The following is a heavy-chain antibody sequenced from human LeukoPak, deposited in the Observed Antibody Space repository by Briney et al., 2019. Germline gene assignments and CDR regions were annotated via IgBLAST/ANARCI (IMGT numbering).Heavy chain of an antibody. CDR2: INPNSDGT. J-gene: IGHJ4*02. D-gene: IGHD2-2*01. Sequence: ASVKVSCKASGYTFTSYGIIWVRQAPGQGLEWMGWINPNSDGTNYAQKFQGRVTMTRDTSISTAYMELSRLRSDDTAVYYCARVGYCSSTSCYSVGAYYFDYWGQGTLVTVSS. CDR3: ARVGYCSSTSCYSVGAYYFDY. CDR1: GYTFTSYG. V-gene: IGHV1-2*02.